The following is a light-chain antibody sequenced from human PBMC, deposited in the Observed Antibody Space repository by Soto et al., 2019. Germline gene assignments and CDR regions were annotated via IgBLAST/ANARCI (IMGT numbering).Light chain of an antibody. J-gene: IGKJ1*01. CDR2: KAS. CDR1: QSISSW. CDR3: QQYNSYSGT. V-gene: IGKV1-5*03. Sequence: IQMTQSPSSLSASVGDRVTITFRASQSISSWLAWYQQKPGKAPKLLIYKASSLESGVPSRFSGSGSGTEFTLTISSLQPDDFATYYCQQYNSYSGTFGQGTKVDI.